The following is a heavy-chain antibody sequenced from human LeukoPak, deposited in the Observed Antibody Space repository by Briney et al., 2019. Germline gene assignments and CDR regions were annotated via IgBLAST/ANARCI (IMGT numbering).Heavy chain of an antibody. D-gene: IGHD3-10*01. CDR1: GYXFTSYY. V-gene: IGHV1-46*01. CDR3: ARGMVRGGERFFCDY. CDR2: INPSGGST. J-gene: IGHJ4*02. Sequence: ASVKVSCKASGYXFTSYYIHWVRQAPGQGLEWLGIINPSGGSTSYAQKFQGRVTMTRDTSTSTVYMELSSLRSEDTAVYYCARGMVRGGERFFCDYWGQGTLVTVSS.